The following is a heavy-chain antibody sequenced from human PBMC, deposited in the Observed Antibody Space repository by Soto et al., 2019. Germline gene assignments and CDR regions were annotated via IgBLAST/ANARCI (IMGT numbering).Heavy chain of an antibody. V-gene: IGHV4-34*01. CDR2: INHSGST. CDR3: ARVFVPRPGRPRYYYYMDV. J-gene: IGHJ6*03. CDR1: GGSFSGYY. D-gene: IGHD3-3*01. Sequence: SETLSLTCAVYGGSFSGYYWSWIRQPPGKGLEWIGEINHSGSTNYNPSLKSRVTISVDTSKNQFSLKLSSVTAADTAVYYCARVFVPRPGRPRYYYYMDVWGKGTTVTVSS.